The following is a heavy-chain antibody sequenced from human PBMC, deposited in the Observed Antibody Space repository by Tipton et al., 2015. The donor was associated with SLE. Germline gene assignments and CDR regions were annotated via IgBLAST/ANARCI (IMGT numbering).Heavy chain of an antibody. CDR3: AGGGQLLPDY. V-gene: IGHV4-39*07. CDR2: IYYSGST. CDR1: GGSISSSSYY. D-gene: IGHD5-24*01. J-gene: IGHJ4*02. Sequence: TLSLTCTVSGGSISSSSYYWGWIRQPPGKGLEWIGSIYYSGSTYYNPSLKSRVTISVDTSKNQFSLKLGYVTAADTAIYFCAGGGQLLPDYWGQGTLVTVSS.